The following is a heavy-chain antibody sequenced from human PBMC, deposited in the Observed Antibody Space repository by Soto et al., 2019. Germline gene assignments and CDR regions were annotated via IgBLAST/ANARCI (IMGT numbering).Heavy chain of an antibody. Sequence: ETLSLTCTVSGGSISSSSYYWGWIRQPPGKGLEWIGSIYYSGSTYYNPSLKSRVTISVDTSKNQFSLKLSSVTAADTAVYYCARATCPYCISPIPGYYGMDVWGQGTTVTVSS. CDR1: GGSISSSSYY. D-gene: IGHD2-2*01. V-gene: IGHV4-39*07. J-gene: IGHJ6*02. CDR2: IYYSGST. CDR3: ARATCPYCISPIPGYYGMDV.